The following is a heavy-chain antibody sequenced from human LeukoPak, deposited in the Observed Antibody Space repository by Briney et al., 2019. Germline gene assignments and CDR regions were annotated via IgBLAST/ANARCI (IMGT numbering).Heavy chain of an antibody. CDR1: GFTFSSYG. Sequence: GGSLRLSCAASGFTFSSYGMHWVRQAPGKGLEWVAFIRYDGSNKYYADSVKGRFTISRDNSKNTLYLQMNSLRAEDTAVYYCAKEGRRNYYYYMDVWGKGTTVTISS. CDR2: IRYDGSNK. J-gene: IGHJ6*03. V-gene: IGHV3-30*02. CDR3: AKEGRRNYYYYMDV.